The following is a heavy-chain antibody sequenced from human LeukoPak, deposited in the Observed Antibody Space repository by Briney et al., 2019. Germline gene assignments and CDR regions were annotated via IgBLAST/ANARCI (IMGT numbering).Heavy chain of an antibody. CDR3: AKNLLAYTGYFYYYMDV. V-gene: IGHV3-23*01. CDR1: GFTFSNYA. Sequence: GGSLRLSCVASGFTFSNYAIIWVRQAPGKGLEWVSGISGSGASTDYADSVKGRFTISRDNSGNTLYLQMNSLRAEDTAVYYCAKNLLAYTGYFYYYMDVWGKGTTVIVYS. D-gene: IGHD2-2*02. CDR2: ISGSGAST. J-gene: IGHJ6*03.